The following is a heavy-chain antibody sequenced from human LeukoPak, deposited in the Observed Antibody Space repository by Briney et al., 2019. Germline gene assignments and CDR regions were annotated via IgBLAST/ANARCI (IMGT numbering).Heavy chain of an antibody. Sequence: ASMKVSCKASGYTFTSYYMHWVRQAPGQGLEWMGIINPSGGSTSYAQKFQGRVTMTRDTSTSTVYMELSSLRSEDTAVYYCARDHRITMVRGVSYFDYWGQGTLVTVSS. CDR1: GYTFTSYY. D-gene: IGHD3-10*01. CDR3: ARDHRITMVRGVSYFDY. V-gene: IGHV1-46*03. CDR2: INPSGGST. J-gene: IGHJ4*02.